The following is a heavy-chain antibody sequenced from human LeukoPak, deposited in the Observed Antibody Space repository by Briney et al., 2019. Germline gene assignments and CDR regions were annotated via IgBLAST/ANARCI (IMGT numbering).Heavy chain of an antibody. V-gene: IGHV3-30*04. CDR2: ISFVGSNK. Sequence: GRSLRLSCAASGFAFSIYAIHWVRQAPGKGLEWVAVISFVGSNKYYADSVKGRFTISRDNSKNTLYLQMNSLRAEDTAVYYCAKEGSSGTSFRWFDPWGQGTLVTVSS. CDR1: GFAFSIYA. D-gene: IGHD1-26*01. CDR3: AKEGSSGTSFRWFDP. J-gene: IGHJ5*02.